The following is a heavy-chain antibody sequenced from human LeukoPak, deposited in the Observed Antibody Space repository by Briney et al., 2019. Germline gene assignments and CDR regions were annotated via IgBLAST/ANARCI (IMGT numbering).Heavy chain of an antibody. CDR2: IRIDGRNK. CDR3: AKDRDASIAVAGAGYFDY. J-gene: IGHJ4*02. D-gene: IGHD6-19*01. V-gene: IGHV3-30*02. Sequence: PGGSLRLSCAASGFSFTTYGMHWVRQAPGKGLEWVAFIRIDGRNKYYADSVKGRFTISRDNNKNTVSLQMNSPRAEDTAVYYCAKDRDASIAVAGAGYFDYWGQGTLVTVSS. CDR1: GFSFTTYG.